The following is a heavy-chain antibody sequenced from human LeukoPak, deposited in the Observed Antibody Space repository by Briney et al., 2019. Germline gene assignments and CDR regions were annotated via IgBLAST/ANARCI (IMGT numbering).Heavy chain of an antibody. CDR2: ISAYNGNT. CDR1: GYTFTSYG. V-gene: IGHV1-18*01. CDR3: AREGSIAAAGVYYYYYMDV. D-gene: IGHD6-13*01. Sequence: ASVEVSCKASGYTFTSYGISWVRQAPGQGLDWMGWISAYNGNTNYAQKLQGRVTMTTDTSTSTAYMELRSLRSDDTAVYYCAREGSIAAAGVYYYYYMDVWGKGTTVTVSS. J-gene: IGHJ6*03.